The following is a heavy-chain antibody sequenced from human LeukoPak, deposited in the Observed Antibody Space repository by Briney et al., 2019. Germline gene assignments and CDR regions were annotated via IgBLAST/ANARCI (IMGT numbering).Heavy chain of an antibody. D-gene: IGHD5-24*01. CDR1: GGTFSSYA. CDR2: IIPIFGTA. CDR3: ARLGDGYTDY. J-gene: IGHJ4*02. V-gene: IGHV1-69*05. Sequence: SVKVSCKASGGTFSSYAISWVRQAPGQGLEWMGRIIPIFGTANYAQKFQGRATITTDESTSTAYMELSSLRSEDTAVYYCARLGDGYTDYWGQGTLVTVSS.